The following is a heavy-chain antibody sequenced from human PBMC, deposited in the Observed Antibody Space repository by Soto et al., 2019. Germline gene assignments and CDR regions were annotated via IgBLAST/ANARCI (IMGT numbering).Heavy chain of an antibody. CDR2: ISGGGDIT. V-gene: IGHV3-23*01. CDR3: AKLGGNSYGAIDC. D-gene: IGHD5-18*01. J-gene: IGHJ4*02. CDR1: GFTFSSYA. Sequence: EVQLLESGGGLVQPGGSLRLSCAASGFTFSSYAMSWVRQAPGKGLEWVSVISGGGDITYYADSVKGRFTISRDNXKNTLYLQMNSLRAEDTAVFYCAKLGGNSYGAIDCWGQGTLVTVSS.